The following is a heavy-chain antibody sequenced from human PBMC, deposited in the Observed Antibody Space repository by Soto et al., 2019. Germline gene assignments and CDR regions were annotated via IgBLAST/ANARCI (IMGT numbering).Heavy chain of an antibody. J-gene: IGHJ6*02. V-gene: IGHV1-2*02. CDR2: INPNSGGT. D-gene: IGHD6-19*01. Sequence: GAAVKVSCKASRYTFTGYYMHWVRQAPGQGLEWMGWINPNSGGTNYAQKFQGRVTMTRDTSISTAYMELSRLRSDDTAVYYCARDLRAVAGTGSGMDVWGQGTTVTVSS. CDR3: ARDLRAVAGTGSGMDV. CDR1: RYTFTGYY.